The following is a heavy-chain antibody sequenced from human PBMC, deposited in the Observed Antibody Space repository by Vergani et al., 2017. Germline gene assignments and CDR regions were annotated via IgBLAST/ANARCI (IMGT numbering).Heavy chain of an antibody. V-gene: IGHV3-23*01. CDR3: AKDRDTVVRGVLDY. J-gene: IGHJ4*02. D-gene: IGHD3-10*01. Sequence: EVQLLESGGGLVQPGGSLRLSCAASGFTFSSYVMNWVRQAPGKGLEWVSGISGSGGSTDYADSVKGRFTISRDNSKNTLYLQMNSLRAEDTAVYYCAKDRDTVVRGVLDYWGQETLVTVSS. CDR1: GFTFSSYV. CDR2: ISGSGGST.